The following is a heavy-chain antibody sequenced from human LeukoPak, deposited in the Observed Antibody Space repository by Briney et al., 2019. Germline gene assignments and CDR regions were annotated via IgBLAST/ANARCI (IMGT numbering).Heavy chain of an antibody. D-gene: IGHD4-23*01. J-gene: IGHJ4*02. Sequence: PSETLSLTCAVYGGSFSGYYWSWIRQPPGKGLEWSGEINHSGSTNYNPSLKSRVTISVDTSKNQFSLKLSSVTAADTAVYYCARHWMLRWRSFDYWGQGTLVTVSS. CDR2: INHSGST. CDR3: ARHWMLRWRSFDY. V-gene: IGHV4-34*01. CDR1: GGSFSGYY.